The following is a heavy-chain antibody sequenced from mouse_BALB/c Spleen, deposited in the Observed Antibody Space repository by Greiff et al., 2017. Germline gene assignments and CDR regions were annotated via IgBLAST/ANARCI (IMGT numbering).Heavy chain of an antibody. D-gene: IGHD2-4*01. J-gene: IGHJ4*01. Sequence: EVKLQESGPGLVKPSQSLSLTCTVTGYSITSDYAWNWIRQFPGNKLEWMGYISYSGSTSYNPSLKSRISITRDTSKNQFFLQLNSVTTEDTATYYCASMITLYYAMDYWGQGTSVTVSS. CDR1: GYSITSDYA. V-gene: IGHV3-2*02. CDR2: ISYSGST. CDR3: ASMITLYYAMDY.